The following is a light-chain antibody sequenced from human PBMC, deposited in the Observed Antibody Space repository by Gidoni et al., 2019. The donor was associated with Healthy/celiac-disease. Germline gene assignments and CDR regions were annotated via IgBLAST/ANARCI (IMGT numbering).Light chain of an antibody. V-gene: IGKV1-9*01. CDR1: QGISSY. CDR2: AAS. CDR3: QQLNSYPR. Sequence: DSQLTQSQSFLSASVADRVTITCRASQGISSYLAWYQQKPGKAPKLLIYAASTLQSGVPSRFSSSGSGTEFTLTISSLQPEDFATYYCQQLNSYPRFGQGTRLEIK. J-gene: IGKJ5*01.